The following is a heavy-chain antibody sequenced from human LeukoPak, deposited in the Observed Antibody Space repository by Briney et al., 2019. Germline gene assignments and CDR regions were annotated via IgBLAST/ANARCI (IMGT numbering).Heavy chain of an antibody. Sequence: PGGSLRLSCEASGFTFSNYGMDWVRQAPGKGLEWVSYISSSSSSIDYADSVKGRFTISRDNAKNSVFLQMNSLRVEDTAVYYCARGGAARPDYWGQGTLVTVSS. V-gene: IGHV3-48*01. J-gene: IGHJ4*02. CDR2: ISSSSSSI. CDR1: GFTFSNYG. CDR3: ARGGAARPDY. D-gene: IGHD6-6*01.